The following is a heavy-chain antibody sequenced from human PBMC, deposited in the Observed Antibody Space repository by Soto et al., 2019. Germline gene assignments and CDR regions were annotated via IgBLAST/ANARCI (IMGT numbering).Heavy chain of an antibody. Sequence: QVQLVQSGAEVKKPGASVKLSCKASGYTFISSYMPWVRQGPGQGLEWMGIINPSTGTTNFAQKFQGRVTVTRDTSTNTVYMELNSLRSEDTAVYYCGRGGIIASPLAYWGQGTRVTVTS. CDR2: INPSTGTT. CDR3: GRGGIIASPLAY. D-gene: IGHD3-3*02. J-gene: IGHJ4*02. V-gene: IGHV1-46*03. CDR1: GYTFISSY.